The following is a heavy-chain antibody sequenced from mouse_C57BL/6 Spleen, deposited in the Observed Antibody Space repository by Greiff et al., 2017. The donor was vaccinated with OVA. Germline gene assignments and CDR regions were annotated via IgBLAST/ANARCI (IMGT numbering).Heavy chain of an antibody. V-gene: IGHV1-81*01. D-gene: IGHD2-4*01. Sequence: QVQLQQSGAELARPGASVKLSCKASGYTFTSYGISWVKQRTGQGLEWIGEIYPRSGNTYYNEKFKGKATLTADKSSSTAYMELRSLTSEDSAVYVCARSECTKIREAWFAYWGQGTLVTVSA. CDR3: ARSECTKIREAWFAY. CDR2: IYPRSGNT. CDR1: GYTFTSYG. J-gene: IGHJ3*01.